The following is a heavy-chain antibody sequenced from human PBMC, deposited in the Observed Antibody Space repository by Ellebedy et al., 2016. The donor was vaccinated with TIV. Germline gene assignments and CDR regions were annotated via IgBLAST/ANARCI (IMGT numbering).Heavy chain of an antibody. CDR3: ARPGGQSSDRKGS. V-gene: IGHV3-21*03. CDR1: GFTFNRYW. Sequence: GESLKISCAASGFTFNRYWMHWVRQAPGKGLEWVSSISVSSTNIYYAESVKGRFTVSRDNARNSLYLEMKSLRAEDTGVYYCARPGGQSSDRKGSWGQGTMVTVSS. CDR2: ISVSSTNI. D-gene: IGHD6-25*01. J-gene: IGHJ5*02.